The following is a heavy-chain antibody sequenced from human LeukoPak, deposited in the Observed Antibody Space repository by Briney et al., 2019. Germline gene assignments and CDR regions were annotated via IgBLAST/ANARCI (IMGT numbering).Heavy chain of an antibody. Sequence: SQTLSLTCATSGDSVSNYSAAWEWIRQSPSRGLEWLGRTYYRSRWYTDYAPSVRSRVTISADTSKNQFSLQLNSVFPEDTAMYYCGRSLRGAYLGALDYWGQGTLVTASS. CDR2: TYYRSRWYT. CDR1: GDSVSNYSAA. V-gene: IGHV6-1*01. CDR3: GRSLRGAYLGALDY. J-gene: IGHJ4*02. D-gene: IGHD7-27*01.